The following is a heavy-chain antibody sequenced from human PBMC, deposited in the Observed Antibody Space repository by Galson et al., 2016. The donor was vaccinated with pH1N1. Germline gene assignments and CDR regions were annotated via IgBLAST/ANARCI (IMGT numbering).Heavy chain of an antibody. CDR1: GGTFSSYG. Sequence: SVKVSCKASGGTFSSYGINWVRQAPGQGVEWMGGIIPIFNTAKYAQNFQGRVTITADESTTTAYMELSSLRSEDTAVYYCAREDYYDTDLSDWYFDLWGRGTLLTVSS. D-gene: IGHD3-22*01. J-gene: IGHJ2*01. V-gene: IGHV1-69*13. CDR2: IIPIFNTA. CDR3: AREDYYDTDLSDWYFDL.